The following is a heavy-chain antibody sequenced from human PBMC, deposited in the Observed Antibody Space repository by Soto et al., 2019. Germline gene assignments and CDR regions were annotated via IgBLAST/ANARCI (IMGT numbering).Heavy chain of an antibody. V-gene: IGHV3-33*01. Sequence: QVQLVESGGGAVQPGRSLRLSCAASGFTFSSYGMHWVRQAPGKGLEWVAVIWYDGSNKYYADSVKGRFTISRDNSKNTLYLQMNSLRAEDTAVYYCARGQYSSGWYGGEYFQHWGQGTLVTVSS. CDR3: ARGQYSSGWYGGEYFQH. CDR2: IWYDGSNK. CDR1: GFTFSSYG. D-gene: IGHD6-19*01. J-gene: IGHJ1*01.